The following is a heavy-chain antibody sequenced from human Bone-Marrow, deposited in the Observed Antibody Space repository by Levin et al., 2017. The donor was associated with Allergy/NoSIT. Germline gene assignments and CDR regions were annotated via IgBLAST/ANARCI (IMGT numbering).Heavy chain of an antibody. CDR1: GGSFSGYY. CDR3: ARLRAARPNYYYDDGMDV. J-gene: IGHJ6*02. D-gene: IGHD6-6*01. Sequence: SETLSLTCAVYGGSFSGYYWSWIRQPPGKGLEWIGEINHSGSTNYNPSLKSRVTISVDTSKNQFSLKLSSVTAADTAVYYCARLRAARPNYYYDDGMDVWGQGTTVTVSS. CDR2: INHSGST. V-gene: IGHV4-34*01.